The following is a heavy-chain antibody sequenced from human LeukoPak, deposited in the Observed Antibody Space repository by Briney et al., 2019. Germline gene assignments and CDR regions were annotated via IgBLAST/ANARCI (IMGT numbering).Heavy chain of an antibody. V-gene: IGHV1-24*01. CDR3: ATVRGNRIAAAGIYYHYGMDV. J-gene: IGHJ6*02. Sequence: ASVKVSCKVSGYTLTELSMHWVRQAPGKGLEWMGGFDPEDGETIYAQKFQGRVTMTEDTSTDTAYMELSSLRPEDTAVYYCATVRGNRIAAAGIYYHYGMDVWGQGTTVSVSS. D-gene: IGHD6-13*01. CDR2: FDPEDGET. CDR1: GYTLTELS.